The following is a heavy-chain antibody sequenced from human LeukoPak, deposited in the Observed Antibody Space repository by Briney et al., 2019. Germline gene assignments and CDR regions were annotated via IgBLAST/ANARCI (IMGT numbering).Heavy chain of an antibody. V-gene: IGHV1-69*01. J-gene: IGHJ4*02. D-gene: IGHD1-26*01. CDR1: GGTFSSYA. Sequence: SVKVSCKASGGTFSSYAISWVRQAPGQGLEWMGGIIPIFGTANYAQKFQGRVTITADESTCTAYMELSSLRSEDTAVYYCARVIVVHGIYYFDYWGQGTLVTVSS. CDR2: IIPIFGTA. CDR3: ARVIVVHGIYYFDY.